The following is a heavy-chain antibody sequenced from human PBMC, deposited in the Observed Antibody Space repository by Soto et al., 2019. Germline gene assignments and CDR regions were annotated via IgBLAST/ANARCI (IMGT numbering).Heavy chain of an antibody. J-gene: IGHJ4*02. CDR1: GGSFSGYY. CDR3: ALRGNWNYFRGDLLDY. V-gene: IGHV4-34*01. CDR2: INHSGST. Sequence: QVQLQQWDAGLLKPSETLSLTCAVYGGSFSGYYWSWIRQPPGKGLEWIGEINHSGSTNYNPSLKSRVTISVDTSKNQFSLKLSSVTAADTAVYYCALRGNWNYFRGDLLDYWGQGTLVTVSS. D-gene: IGHD1-7*01.